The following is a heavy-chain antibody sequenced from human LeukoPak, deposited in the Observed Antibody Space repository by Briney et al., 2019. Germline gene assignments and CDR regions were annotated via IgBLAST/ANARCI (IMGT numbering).Heavy chain of an antibody. J-gene: IGHJ4*02. CDR2: IYTSGST. D-gene: IGHD3-10*01. V-gene: IGHV4-4*07. CDR3: ASRREYYYGSGSYFPFDY. Sequence: PSETLSLTCTVSGGSISSYYWSWIRQPAGKGLEWIGRIYTSGSTNYNPSLKSRVTMSVDTSKNQFSLKLSSVTAADTAVYYCASRREYYYGSGSYFPFDYWGQGTLVTVSS. CDR1: GGSISSYY.